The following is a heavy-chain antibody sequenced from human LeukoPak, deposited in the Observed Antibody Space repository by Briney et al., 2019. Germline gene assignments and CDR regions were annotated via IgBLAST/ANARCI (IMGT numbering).Heavy chain of an antibody. J-gene: IGHJ6*02. Sequence: PGGSLRLSCAASGFTFNNYEMNWVRQAPGKGLEGVSYISTSGSTIYYADSVKGRFTISRDNAKNSLYLQMNSLRAEDTAVYYCASYCTNGVCDHYYYYGMDVWGQGTTVTVSS. V-gene: IGHV3-48*03. CDR2: ISTSGSTI. CDR1: GFTFNNYE. D-gene: IGHD2-8*01. CDR3: ASYCTNGVCDHYYYYGMDV.